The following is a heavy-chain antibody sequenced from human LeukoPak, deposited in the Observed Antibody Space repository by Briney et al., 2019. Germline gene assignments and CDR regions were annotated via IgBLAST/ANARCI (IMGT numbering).Heavy chain of an antibody. CDR2: MNPNSGNT. J-gene: IGHJ3*02. V-gene: IGHV1-8*01. Sequence: ASVKVSCKASGYTFTSYDINWVRQATGQGLEWMGWMNPNSGNTGYAQKFQGRVTMTRNTSISTAYMELSSLRSEDTAVYYWARGRGTTGTTLLGGAFDIWGQGTMVTVSS. D-gene: IGHD1-1*01. CDR3: ARGRGTTGTTLLGGAFDI. CDR1: GYTFTSYD.